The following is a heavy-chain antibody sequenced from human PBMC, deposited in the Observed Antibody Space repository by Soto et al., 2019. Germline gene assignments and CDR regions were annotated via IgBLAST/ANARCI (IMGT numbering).Heavy chain of an antibody. Sequence: PGGSLRLSCVASGFTFSSYAMSWVRQAPGKGLEWVSTISGSGGGSTYYADSVKGRFTISRDNAKRSLYLQMMSLTAEDTAIYYCVRGGGGGLFDPWGQGTMVTVSS. CDR2: ISGSGGGST. J-gene: IGHJ5*02. CDR3: VRGGGGGLFDP. D-gene: IGHD2-15*01. V-gene: IGHV3-23*01. CDR1: GFTFSSYA.